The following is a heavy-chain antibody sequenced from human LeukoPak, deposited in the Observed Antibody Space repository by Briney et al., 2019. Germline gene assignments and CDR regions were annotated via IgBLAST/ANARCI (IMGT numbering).Heavy chain of an antibody. CDR2: IRSDGTNT. Sequence: GGSLRLSCAASGFTFSSYWMHWVRQAPGKGLVWVSRIRSDGTNTNYADSVRGRFTISRDNAKNSLYLQMNSLRAEDTAVYYCARVDGEPLPYWGQGTLVTVSS. J-gene: IGHJ4*02. CDR3: ARVDGEPLPY. CDR1: GFTFSSYW. D-gene: IGHD1-26*01. V-gene: IGHV3-74*01.